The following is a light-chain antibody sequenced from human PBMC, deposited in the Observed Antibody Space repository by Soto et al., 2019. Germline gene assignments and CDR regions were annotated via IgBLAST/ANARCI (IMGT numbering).Light chain of an antibody. Sequence: EIVMTQSPATLSVSPGERATLSCRASQSVGSNLAWYQQKPGQTPKLLIYVASTRATGIPARFSGSGSGTEFTLTISSLQSEDFAVYYCQQYNVWPFTFGGGDKVEFK. V-gene: IGKV3-15*01. CDR1: QSVGSN. CDR2: VAS. J-gene: IGKJ4*01. CDR3: QQYNVWPFT.